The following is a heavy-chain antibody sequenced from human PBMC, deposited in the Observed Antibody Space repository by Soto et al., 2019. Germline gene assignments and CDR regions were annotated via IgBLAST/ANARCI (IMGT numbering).Heavy chain of an antibody. D-gene: IGHD3-3*01. V-gene: IGHV3-21*01. Sequence: GGSLRLSCAASGFTFSSYSMNWVRQAPGKGLEWVSSISSSSSYIYYADSVKGRFTISRANAKNSLYLQMNSLRAEDKAVNYCARDSYMYYDFWSGYYNYYYMDVWGKGTTVTVSS. CDR3: ARDSYMYYDFWSGYYNYYYMDV. J-gene: IGHJ6*03. CDR2: ISSSSSYI. CDR1: GFTFSSYS.